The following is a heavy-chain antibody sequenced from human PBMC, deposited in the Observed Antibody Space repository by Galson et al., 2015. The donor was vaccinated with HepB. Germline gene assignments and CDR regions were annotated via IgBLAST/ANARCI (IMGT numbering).Heavy chain of an antibody. V-gene: IGHV1-69*10. D-gene: IGHD2-2*01. J-gene: IGHJ4*02. CDR3: ASLGYCSSTSCYEHDY. CDR2: IIPILGIA. Sequence: SVKASCKASGGTFSSYAISWVRQAPGQGLEWMGGIIPILGIANYAQKFQGRVTITADKSTSTAYMELSSLRSEDTAVYYCASLGYCSSTSCYEHDYWGQGTLVTVSS. CDR1: GGTFSSYA.